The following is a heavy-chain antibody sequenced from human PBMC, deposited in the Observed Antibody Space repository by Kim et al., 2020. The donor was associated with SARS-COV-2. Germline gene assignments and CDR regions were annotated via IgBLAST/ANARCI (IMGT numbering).Heavy chain of an antibody. J-gene: IGHJ4*02. D-gene: IGHD3-3*01. V-gene: IGHV4-39*07. CDR3: ARGGESGPHDY. CDR1: GGSISSSSYY. Sequence: SETLSLTCTVSGGSISSSSYYWGWIRQPPGKGLEWIGSIYYSGSTYYNPSLKSRVTISVDTSKNQFSLKLSSVTAADTAVYYCARGGESGPHDYWGQGTLVTVSS. CDR2: IYYSGST.